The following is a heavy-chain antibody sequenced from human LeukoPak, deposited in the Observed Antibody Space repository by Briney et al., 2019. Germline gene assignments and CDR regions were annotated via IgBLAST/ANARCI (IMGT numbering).Heavy chain of an antibody. V-gene: IGHV5-51*01. CDR3: ARLGGLVVPAASYYFDY. D-gene: IGHD2-2*01. CDR2: IYPGDSDT. Sequence: GESLKISCKGSGYSFTSYWIGWVRQMPGKGPEWMGIIYPGDSDTRYSPSFQGQVTISADKSISTAYLQWSSLKASDTAMYYCARLGGLVVPAASYYFDYWGQGTLVTVSS. J-gene: IGHJ4*02. CDR1: GYSFTSYW.